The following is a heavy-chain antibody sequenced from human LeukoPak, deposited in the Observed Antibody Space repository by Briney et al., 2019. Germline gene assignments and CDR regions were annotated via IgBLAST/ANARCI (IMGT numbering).Heavy chain of an antibody. V-gene: IGHV4-59*01. CDR2: IYYSGST. Sequence: PSETLSLTCTVSGGSMNNYYWTWIRQPPGKGLEWIGYIYYSGSTNYNPSLKSRVTISIDTSKSQFSLKLNSVTAADTAVYYCARPNTYYVGNNAFDIWGQGTMVTVSS. CDR3: ARPNTYYVGNNAFDI. CDR1: GGSMNNYY. J-gene: IGHJ3*02. D-gene: IGHD4-23*01.